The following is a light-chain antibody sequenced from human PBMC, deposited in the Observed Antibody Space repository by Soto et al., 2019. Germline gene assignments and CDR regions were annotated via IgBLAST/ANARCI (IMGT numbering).Light chain of an antibody. V-gene: IGKV3-20*01. Sequence: EIVLTQSPGTLSVSPGERATLSCRASQSISSNHLAWYQQKPGQAPRLLIYGTSSRATGIPDRFSGSGSGTAFTLTISRLEPEDSAIYYCQQYVSWMFVPGTKVEIK. CDR1: QSISSNH. J-gene: IGKJ1*01. CDR2: GTS. CDR3: QQYVSWM.